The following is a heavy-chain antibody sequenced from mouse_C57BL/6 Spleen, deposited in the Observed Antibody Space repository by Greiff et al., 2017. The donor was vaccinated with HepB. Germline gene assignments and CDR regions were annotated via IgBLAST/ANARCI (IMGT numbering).Heavy chain of an antibody. V-gene: IGHV1-64*01. CDR1: GYTFTSYW. CDR2: IHPNSGST. CDR3: ARKTTAWYFDV. D-gene: IGHD1-2*01. J-gene: IGHJ1*03. Sequence: QVQLQQPGAELVKPGASVKLSCKASGYTFTSYWMHWVKQRPGQGLEWIGMIHPNSGSTNYNEKFKSKATLTVDKSSSTAYMQLSSLTSEDSAVYYCARKTTAWYFDVWGTGTTVTVSS.